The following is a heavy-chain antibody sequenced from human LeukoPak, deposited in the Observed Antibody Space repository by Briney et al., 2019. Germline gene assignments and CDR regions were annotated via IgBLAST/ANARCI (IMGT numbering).Heavy chain of an antibody. D-gene: IGHD3-10*01. CDR3: AKVTGSLDFDY. V-gene: IGHV3-9*01. Sequence: GGSLRLSCAASGFTFDDYAMHWVRQAPGKGLEWVPGISWNSGSIDYADSVKGRFTISRDNAKNSLYLQMNSLRAEDTALYYCAKVTGSLDFDYWGQGTLVTVSS. J-gene: IGHJ4*02. CDR2: ISWNSGSI. CDR1: GFTFDDYA.